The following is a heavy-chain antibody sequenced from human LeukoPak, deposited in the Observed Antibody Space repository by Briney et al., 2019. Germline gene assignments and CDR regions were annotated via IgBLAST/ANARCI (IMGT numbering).Heavy chain of an antibody. V-gene: IGHV1-69*13. CDR3: ASGYSYGPHYSLDFDY. CDR2: ITPIFGTA. Sequence: SVKVSCKASGGTFSSYAISWVRQAPGQGLEWMGGITPIFGTANYAQKFQGRVAITADESTSTAYMELSSLRSEDTAVYYCASGYSYGPHYSLDFDYWGQGTLVTVSS. D-gene: IGHD5-18*01. CDR1: GGTFSSYA. J-gene: IGHJ4*02.